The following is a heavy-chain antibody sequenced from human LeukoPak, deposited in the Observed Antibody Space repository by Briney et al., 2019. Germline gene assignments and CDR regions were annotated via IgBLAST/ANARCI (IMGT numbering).Heavy chain of an antibody. V-gene: IGHV4-4*07. D-gene: IGHD6-13*01. CDR3: ARDAGYSSRWYMNWFDP. Sequence: PSETLSLTCTVSAGSISPYYWSWIRQPAGKGLEWIGHIYSSGNTHYIPSLKSRVTMSIDTSKNQFSLRLTSVTVADTAIYYCARDAGYSSRWYMNWFDPWGQGILVTVSS. CDR1: AGSISPYY. CDR2: IYSSGNT. J-gene: IGHJ5*02.